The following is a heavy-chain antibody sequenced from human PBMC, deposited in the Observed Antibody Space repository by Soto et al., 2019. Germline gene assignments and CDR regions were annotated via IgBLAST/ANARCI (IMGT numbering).Heavy chain of an antibody. D-gene: IGHD2-15*01. CDR1: GFIFSSSA. Sequence: SVKVSCKTSGFIFSSSAVQWVRQARGQRLEWMGRIVVGSGNIDYAQKFHKRVTLTRDMSTSTVYMELRSLTFEDTAVYYCTRVVVSYYYMDVWGKGTTVTVS. J-gene: IGHJ6*03. V-gene: IGHV1-58*01. CDR2: IVVGSGNI. CDR3: TRVVVSYYYMDV.